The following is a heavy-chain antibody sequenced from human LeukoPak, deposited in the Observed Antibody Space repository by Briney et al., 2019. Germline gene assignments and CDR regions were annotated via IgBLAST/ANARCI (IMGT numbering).Heavy chain of an antibody. Sequence: SETLSLTCTVSGYSISSGYYWGWIRQPPGKGLEWIGSIYHSGSTYYNPSLKSRVTISVDTSKNQFSLKLSSVTAADTAVYYCARDRGYSSSWPGTYYYYYYMDVWGKGTTVTVSS. D-gene: IGHD6-13*01. V-gene: IGHV4-38-2*02. J-gene: IGHJ6*03. CDR1: GYSISSGYY. CDR2: IYHSGST. CDR3: ARDRGYSSSWPGTYYYYYYMDV.